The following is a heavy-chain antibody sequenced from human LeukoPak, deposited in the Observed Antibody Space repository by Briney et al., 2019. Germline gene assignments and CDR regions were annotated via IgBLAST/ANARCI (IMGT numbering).Heavy chain of an antibody. CDR3: ARDSYDSSGYPSFGY. V-gene: IGHV3-21*01. J-gene: IGHJ4*02. CDR1: EFTFTTYS. Sequence: GGSLRLSCAASEFTFTTYSMNWVRQAPGKGLEWVSSISSSSSYIYYADSVKGRFTISRDNAKNSLYLQMNSLTAEDTALYYCARDSYDSSGYPSFGYWGQGTLVTVSS. D-gene: IGHD3-22*01. CDR2: ISSSSSYI.